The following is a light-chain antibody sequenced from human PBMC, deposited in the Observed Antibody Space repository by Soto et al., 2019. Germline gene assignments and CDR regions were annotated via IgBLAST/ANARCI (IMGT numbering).Light chain of an antibody. V-gene: IGKV1-39*01. Sequence: DIQMTQSPSSLSASVGDRVTITCQASQDISNYLNWYQQKPGKAPKLLIYAASTLQTGVPSRFTGSGSGTDFTLTIISLQPEDYATYFCQQSYSMPYAFGPGTKVDI. CDR1: QDISNY. CDR2: AAS. J-gene: IGKJ2*01. CDR3: QQSYSMPYA.